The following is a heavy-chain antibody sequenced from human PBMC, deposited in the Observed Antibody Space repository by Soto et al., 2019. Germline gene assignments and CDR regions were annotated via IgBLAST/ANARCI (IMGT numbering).Heavy chain of an antibody. V-gene: IGHV3-73*01. D-gene: IGHD1-26*01. CDR1: GFAFSGSP. J-gene: IGHJ5*02. CDR2: IKSRSNNYAT. CDR3: TRPLIVGPTDWFDP. Sequence: LRLSCAASGFAFSGSPIHWVRQTSGKGLQWVGRIKSRSNNYATAYAASVQGRFTISRDDSKTAAYLQMNSLKTEATAVYYCTRPLIVGPTDWFDPWGPGTLVTVSS.